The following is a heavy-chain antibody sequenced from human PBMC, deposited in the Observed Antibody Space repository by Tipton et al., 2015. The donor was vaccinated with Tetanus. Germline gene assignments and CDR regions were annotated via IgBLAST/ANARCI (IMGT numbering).Heavy chain of an antibody. J-gene: IGHJ6*02. D-gene: IGHD3-22*01. CDR1: GYTFTGYY. CDR3: ARDRGDYIYYGMDV. CDR2: IDPNSGDT. V-gene: IGHV1-2*02. Sequence: LVQSGAELKKPGASVKVSCTASGYTFTGYYMYWVRQAPGRGLEWVGWIDPNSGDTIYAQNFQGRVTMTRDTSISTVYMELSRLRSDDTAVYYCARDRGDYIYYGMDVWGPGTTVTVSS.